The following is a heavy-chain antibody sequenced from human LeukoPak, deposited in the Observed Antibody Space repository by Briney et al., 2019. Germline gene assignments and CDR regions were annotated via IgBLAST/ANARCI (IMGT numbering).Heavy chain of an antibody. J-gene: IGHJ4*02. CDR3: ARDDYGDYVGTFDY. Sequence: SQTLSHTCTVSGGSISSGSYYWSWIRQPAGKGLEWIGRIYTSGSTNYNPSLKSRVTISVDTSKNQFSLKLSSVTAADTAVYYCARDDYGDYVGTFDYWGQGTLVTVSS. D-gene: IGHD4-17*01. V-gene: IGHV4-61*02. CDR1: GGSISSGSYY. CDR2: IYTSGST.